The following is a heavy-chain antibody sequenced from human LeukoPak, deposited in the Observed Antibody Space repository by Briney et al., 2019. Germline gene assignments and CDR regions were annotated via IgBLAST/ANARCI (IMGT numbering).Heavy chain of an antibody. CDR2: ISGSGGST. V-gene: IGHV3-23*01. CDR1: GFTFSSYA. D-gene: IGHD3-3*01. Sequence: PGVSLRLSCAASGFTFSSYAMSWVRQAPGKGLEWVSAISGSGGSTYYADSVKGRFTISRDNSKNTLYLQMNSLRAEDTAVYYCAKTAHYYFWSGAYCMDVWSKGPTVTVSS. J-gene: IGHJ6*03. CDR3: AKTAHYYFWSGAYCMDV.